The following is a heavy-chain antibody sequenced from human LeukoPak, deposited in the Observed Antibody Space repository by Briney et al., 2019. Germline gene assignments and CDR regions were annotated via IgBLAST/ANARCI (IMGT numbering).Heavy chain of an antibody. CDR3: AKHLGSSGWYGNWFDP. CDR2: ISGSGGST. D-gene: IGHD6-19*01. J-gene: IGHJ5*02. Sequence: GGSLRLSCAASGFTFSSYAMSWVRQAPGKGLEWVSAISGSGGSTYYADSVKGRFTISRDNSKNTLYLQMNSLRAEDTAVYYCAKHLGSSGWYGNWFDPWGQGTLVTVSS. V-gene: IGHV3-23*01. CDR1: GFTFSSYA.